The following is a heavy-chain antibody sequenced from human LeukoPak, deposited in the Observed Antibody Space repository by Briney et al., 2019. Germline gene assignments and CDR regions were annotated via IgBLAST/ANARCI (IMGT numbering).Heavy chain of an antibody. CDR1: RYTFTSYD. J-gene: IGHJ4*02. CDR3: AIVVCSSTSCYSFDY. V-gene: IGHV1-8*01. Sequence: ASAKVSCKASRYTFTSYDINWVRPATGQGLEWMGWMNPNSGNTGHAQKFQGRVTMTRNTSISTAYMELSSLRSEDTAVYYCAIVVCSSTSCYSFDYWGQGTLVTVSS. D-gene: IGHD2-2*01. CDR2: MNPNSGNT.